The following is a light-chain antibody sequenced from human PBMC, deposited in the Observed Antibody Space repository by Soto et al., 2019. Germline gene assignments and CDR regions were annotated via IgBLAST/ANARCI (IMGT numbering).Light chain of an antibody. Sequence: EIVMTQSPATLSVSPGERATLSCRASQSVSSNLAWYQQKPGQAPRLLIYDASNRATGIPARFSGSGSGTEFTLTISSLQSEDFAVYYCQQYNQWPLTFGGGTKVEIK. CDR3: QQYNQWPLT. CDR2: DAS. J-gene: IGKJ4*01. CDR1: QSVSSN. V-gene: IGKV3-15*01.